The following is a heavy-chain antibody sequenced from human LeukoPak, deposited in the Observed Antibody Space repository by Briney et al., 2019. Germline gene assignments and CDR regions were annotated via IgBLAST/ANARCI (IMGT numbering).Heavy chain of an antibody. CDR1: GCTLTELS. J-gene: IGHJ4*02. CDR3: ARGQYYSDPSAYPDFDY. Sequence: GASVKVSCKVSGCTLTELSMHWVRQAPGKGLEWMGGFDPEDGETIYAQKFQGRVTMTEDTSTDTAYMELSSLRSEDTAVYYCARGQYYSDPSAYPDFDYWGQGTLFVVSS. CDR2: FDPEDGET. V-gene: IGHV1-24*01. D-gene: IGHD3-22*01.